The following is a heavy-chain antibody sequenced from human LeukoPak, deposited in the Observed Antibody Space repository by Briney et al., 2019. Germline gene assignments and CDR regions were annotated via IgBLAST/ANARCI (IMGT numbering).Heavy chain of an antibody. Sequence: ASVKVSCKASGGTFSSYAISWVRQAPGQGLEWIGGIIPIFGTANYAQKFQGRVTITADESTSTAYMELSSLRSEDTAVYYCARVGDYGDIPGLYYFDYWGQGTLVTVSS. CDR3: ARVGDYGDIPGLYYFDY. V-gene: IGHV1-69*13. CDR2: IIPIFGTA. CDR1: GGTFSSYA. D-gene: IGHD4-17*01. J-gene: IGHJ4*02.